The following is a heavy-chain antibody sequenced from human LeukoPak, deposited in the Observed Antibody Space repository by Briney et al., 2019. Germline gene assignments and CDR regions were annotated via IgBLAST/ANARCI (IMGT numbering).Heavy chain of an antibody. J-gene: IGHJ4*02. Sequence: GGSLRLSCAASGFTVSRYYMSWVRQAPGKGLEWVSVIYSGGSTYYAVSVKGRFTISRDNSKNTLYLQMNSLRAEDTAVYYCARELAYGSGSFSNVQGYYFDYWGQGTLVTVSS. CDR2: IYSGGST. CDR1: GFTVSRYY. CDR3: ARELAYGSGSFSNVQGYYFDY. D-gene: IGHD3-10*01. V-gene: IGHV3-53*01.